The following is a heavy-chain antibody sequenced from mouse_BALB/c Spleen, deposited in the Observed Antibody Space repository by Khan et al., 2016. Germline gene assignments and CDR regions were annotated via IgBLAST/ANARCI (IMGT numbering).Heavy chain of an antibody. CDR1: GYSITSGYS. V-gene: IGHV3-1*02. D-gene: IGHD2-4*01. CDR3: VSYDYYDPWSAY. J-gene: IGHJ3*01. CDR2: IHYGGTT. Sequence: QLEESGPDLVKPSRSLSLTCTVTGYSITSGYSWHWIRQFPGNKLEWMGYIHYGGTTNFNPSLKSRISITRDTSKNQFFLQLNSVTTEDTATXYCVSYDYYDPWSAYWRQGTLVTVSA.